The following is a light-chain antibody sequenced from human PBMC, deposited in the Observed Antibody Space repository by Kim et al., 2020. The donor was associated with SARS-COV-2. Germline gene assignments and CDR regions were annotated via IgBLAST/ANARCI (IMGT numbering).Light chain of an antibody. CDR2: EAT. V-gene: IGLV2-23*01. Sequence: QSITIACTGARGDVGSYDLVSWYQQQPGKAPKLMIYEATMRPSGISNRFSGSKSGNTASLTISGLQAEDEADYYCCSYAGSTTNYVFGTGTKVTVL. J-gene: IGLJ1*01. CDR1: RGDVGSYDL. CDR3: CSYAGSTTNYV.